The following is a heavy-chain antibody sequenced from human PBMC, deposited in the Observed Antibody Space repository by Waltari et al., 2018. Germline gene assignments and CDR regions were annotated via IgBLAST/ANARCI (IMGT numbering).Heavy chain of an antibody. J-gene: IGHJ6*02. CDR3: ARMVGPTYYHGLDV. CDR1: GLSLSSSGTR. CDR2: IDWDEDK. D-gene: IGHD1-26*01. Sequence: QVTLKESGPALVKPTQTLTLTCTVSGLSLSSSGTRVSWVRQPPGKALGWLARIDWDEDKYYSPSLKARLTISKDTFKNQVVLTMTNVDPVDTATYYCARMVGPTYYHGLDVWGQGTTVIVSS. V-gene: IGHV2-70*04.